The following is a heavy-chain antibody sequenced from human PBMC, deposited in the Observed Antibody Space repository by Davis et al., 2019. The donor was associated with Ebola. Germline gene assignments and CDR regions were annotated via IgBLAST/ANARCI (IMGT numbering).Heavy chain of an antibody. Sequence: GESLKISCKGSGYRFTSYWIGWMRQMPGKGLEYMGIIYPGDSDTRYSPSFQGQVTISADKSTSTAYLQWSRLKASDTAMYYCTRLGGAIVGALYKWFDPWGQGTLVTVSS. J-gene: IGHJ5*02. CDR3: TRLGGAIVGALYKWFDP. CDR1: GYRFTSYW. CDR2: IYPGDSDT. D-gene: IGHD1-26*01. V-gene: IGHV5-51*01.